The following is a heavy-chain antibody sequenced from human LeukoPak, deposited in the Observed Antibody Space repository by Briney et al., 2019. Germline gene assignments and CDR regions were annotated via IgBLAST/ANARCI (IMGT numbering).Heavy chain of an antibody. J-gene: IGHJ5*02. V-gene: IGHV4-61*02. D-gene: IGHD3-22*01. CDR3: VRNVAYDTSGFDP. Sequence: SQTLSLTCTVSGGSISSGSYYWSWIRQPAGKGLEWIGRIYTSGSTNYNPSLKSRVTISVDTTKNQFSLQLSSVTAADTAVYSCVRNVAYDTSGFDPWGQGALVSVSS. CDR2: IYTSGST. CDR1: GGSISSGSYY.